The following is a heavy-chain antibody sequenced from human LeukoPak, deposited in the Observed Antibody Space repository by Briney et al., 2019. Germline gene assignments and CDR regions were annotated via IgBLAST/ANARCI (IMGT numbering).Heavy chain of an antibody. CDR3: ARYYSGYAIDY. CDR2: IYYSGST. Sequence: PSETLSLTCAVYGGSFSGYYWSWIRQPPGKGLEWIGYIYYSGSTNYNPSLKSRVTISVDTSKNQFSLKLSSVTAADTAVYYCARYYSGYAIDYWGQGTLVTVSS. J-gene: IGHJ4*02. CDR1: GGSFSGYY. D-gene: IGHD5-12*01. V-gene: IGHV4-59*01.